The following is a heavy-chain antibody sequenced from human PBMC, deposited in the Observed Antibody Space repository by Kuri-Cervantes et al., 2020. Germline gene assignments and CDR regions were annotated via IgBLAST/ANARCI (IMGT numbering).Heavy chain of an antibody. J-gene: IGHJ6*02. Sequence: GGSLKISCAASGFTFSSYGMHWVRQAPGKGLEWVAVIWYDGSNKYYADSVKGRFTISRDNSKNTLYLQMNSLRAEDTAVYYCARHSSRWGMDVWGQGTTVSVSS. CDR2: IWYDGSNK. CDR1: GFTFSSYG. D-gene: IGHD6-13*01. CDR3: ARHSSRWGMDV. V-gene: IGHV3-33*01.